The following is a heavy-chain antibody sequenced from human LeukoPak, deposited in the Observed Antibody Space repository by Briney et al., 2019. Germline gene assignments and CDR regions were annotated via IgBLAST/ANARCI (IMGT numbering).Heavy chain of an antibody. CDR1: GFTFTNYA. CDR2: ISGSGHNT. CDR3: AKDPNGDCVGAFDM. D-gene: IGHD2-21*02. Sequence: GGSLRLSCAASGFTFTNYAITWIRQAPGKGLEWVSTISGSGHNTYYADSVQGRFTISRDNSKNTLFLQMNSLRAEDTAVYYCAKDPNGDCVGAFDMWGQGTMVTVSS. V-gene: IGHV3-23*01. J-gene: IGHJ3*02.